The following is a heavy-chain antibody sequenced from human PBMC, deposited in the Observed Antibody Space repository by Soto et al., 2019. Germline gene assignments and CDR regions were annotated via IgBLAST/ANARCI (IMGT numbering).Heavy chain of an antibody. J-gene: IGHJ6*02. D-gene: IGHD1-1*01. V-gene: IGHV1-2*04. Sequence: PVEPCSKAPGYSFACSYLYWARQSPEQGLEWMGWINPNSGGTNYAQKFQGWVTMTRDTSISTAYMELSRLRSDDTAVYYCARTGSYYYYYGMDVWGQGTTVTVSS. CDR3: ARTGSYYYYYGMDV. CDR1: GYSFACSY. CDR2: INPNSGGT.